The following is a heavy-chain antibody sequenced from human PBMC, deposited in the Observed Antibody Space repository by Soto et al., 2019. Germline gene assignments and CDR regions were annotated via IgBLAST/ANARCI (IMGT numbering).Heavy chain of an antibody. CDR1: GYTFTSYG. CDR3: ARDGGNLGYCISTSCYANYYGMDV. J-gene: IGHJ6*02. Sequence: QVQLVQSGAEVKKPGASVKVSCKASGYTFTSYGISWVRQAPGQGLEWMGWISAYNGNTNYAQKLQGRVTMTTDTSTSTAYMELRSLRSDDTAVYYCARDGGNLGYCISTSCYANYYGMDVWGQGTTFTVSS. CDR2: ISAYNGNT. V-gene: IGHV1-18*01. D-gene: IGHD2-2*01.